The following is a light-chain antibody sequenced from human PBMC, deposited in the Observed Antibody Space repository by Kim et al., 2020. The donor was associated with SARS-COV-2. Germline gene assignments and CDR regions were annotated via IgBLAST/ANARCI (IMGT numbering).Light chain of an antibody. CDR3: QQSYSPTWT. Sequence: ASVGDRVTITCRTSQNMSTFLNWYQLKPGKVPKLLIYAASSLHSGVPSRFSGSTSGTDFTLTISSLEPEDFATYYCQQSYSPTWTFGPGTKVDIK. CDR1: QNMSTF. J-gene: IGKJ1*01. V-gene: IGKV1-39*01. CDR2: AAS.